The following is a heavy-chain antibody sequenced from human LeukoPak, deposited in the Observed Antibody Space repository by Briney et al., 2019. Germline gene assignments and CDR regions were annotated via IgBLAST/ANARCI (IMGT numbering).Heavy chain of an antibody. D-gene: IGHD6-13*01. V-gene: IGHV3-21*01. CDR1: GFTFIGYT. CDR3: AREPGIAAAGSFDY. J-gene: IGHJ4*02. Sequence: GGSLRPSCEASGFTFIGYTRNWVRKAPGKGLEWFSSISSSSSYIYYADSVKGRFTISRDNAKNSLYLQMNSLRAEDTAVYYCAREPGIAAAGSFDYWGQGTLVTVSS. CDR2: ISSSSSYI.